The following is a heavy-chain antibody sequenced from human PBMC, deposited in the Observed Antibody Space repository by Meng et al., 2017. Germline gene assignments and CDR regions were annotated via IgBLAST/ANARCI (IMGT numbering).Heavy chain of an antibody. J-gene: IGHJ6*02. V-gene: IGHV4-61*02. CDR1: GGSISSGSYY. D-gene: IGHD4-23*01. CDR3: AKAATVVTREYYSGLDV. CDR2: IYTSGST. Sequence: SETLSLTCTVSGGSISSGSYYWSWIRQPAGKGLEWIGRIYTSGSTNYNPSLKSRVTISVDTSKNQFSLKLSSVTAADTAVYYCAKAATVVTREYYSGLDVWGQGTTVTVSS.